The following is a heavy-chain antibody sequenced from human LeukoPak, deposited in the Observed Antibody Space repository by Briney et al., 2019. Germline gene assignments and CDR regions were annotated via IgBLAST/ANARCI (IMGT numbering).Heavy chain of an antibody. CDR2: IYYSRSS. V-gene: IGHV4-59*01. CDR1: GGSISSYY. CDR3: ARVVVAATPYFDY. D-gene: IGHD2-15*01. J-gene: IGHJ4*02. Sequence: SENLSLNCTVSGGSISSYYWSWLRKPPGKGLEWFGYIYYSRSSNYNHFLESRVTISVDTSKNQFSLKLSSVTAADTAVYYCARVVVAATPYFDYWGQGTLVTVSS.